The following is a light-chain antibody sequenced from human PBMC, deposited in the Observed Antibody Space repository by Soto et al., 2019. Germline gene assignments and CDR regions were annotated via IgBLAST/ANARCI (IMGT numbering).Light chain of an antibody. CDR1: QSVSNY. Sequence: EIVLTQSPGTLSLSPGERATLSCRASQSVSNYLAWYQQNPGQAPRPLIYGASSRATGIPDRFSGSGSGTDFTLTISRLEPEDFAVYYCQQYGTFRTFGQGTKVEIK. V-gene: IGKV3-20*01. CDR3: QQYGTFRT. CDR2: GAS. J-gene: IGKJ1*01.